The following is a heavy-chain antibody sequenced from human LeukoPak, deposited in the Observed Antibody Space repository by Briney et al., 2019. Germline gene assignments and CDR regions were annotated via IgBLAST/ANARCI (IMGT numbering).Heavy chain of an antibody. J-gene: IGHJ4*02. CDR1: GGSISSSSYY. D-gene: IGHD6-19*01. CDR3: ARDLKSIAVAGIGFDY. CDR2: IYYSGST. Sequence: SETLSLTCTVSGGSISSSSYYWGWIRQPPGKGLEWIGSIYYSGSTYYNPSLKSRVTISVDTSKNQFSLKLSSVTAADTAVYYCARDLKSIAVAGIGFDYWGQGTLVTVSS. V-gene: IGHV4-39*07.